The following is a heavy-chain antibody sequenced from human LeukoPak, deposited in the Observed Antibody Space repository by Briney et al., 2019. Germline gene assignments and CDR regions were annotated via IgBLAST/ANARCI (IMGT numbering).Heavy chain of an antibody. CDR2: IGWDSDSK. V-gene: IGHV3-43*01. CDR3: ARGTRYGMDV. Sequence: GGSLRLSCAASGFTFDEYTMHWVRQVPGKGLEWVSVIGWDSDSKYYLESVKGRFTISRENAKNSLYLQMNSLRAGDTAVYYCARGTRYGMDVWGQGTTVTVSS. D-gene: IGHD3/OR15-3a*01. J-gene: IGHJ6*02. CDR1: GFTFDEYT.